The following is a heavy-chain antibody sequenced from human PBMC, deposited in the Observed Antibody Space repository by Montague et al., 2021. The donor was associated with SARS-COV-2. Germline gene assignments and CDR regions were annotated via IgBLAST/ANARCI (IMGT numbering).Heavy chain of an antibody. D-gene: IGHD3-3*01. CDR1: GTSIRSGGYY. J-gene: IGHJ4*02. V-gene: IGHV4-31*03. Sequence: TLSLTCTVSGTSIRSGGYYWTWIRQHPGKGLEWIGYIFHTGRAYYNPSLETRVNISVDTSNNLFSLRLSSVTAADTAMYFCARVRLFCCFDYWGQGTLVTVSS. CDR3: ARVRLFCCFDY. CDR2: IFHTGRA.